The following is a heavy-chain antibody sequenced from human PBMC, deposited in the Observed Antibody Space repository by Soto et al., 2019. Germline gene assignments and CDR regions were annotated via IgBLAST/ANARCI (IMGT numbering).Heavy chain of an antibody. D-gene: IGHD3-22*01. CDR1: GFSLTDTRMG. CDR3: ARALFYSDSDGYYFELDY. CDR2: IISNDDK. Sequence: SGPTLVNPTETLTLTCSVSGFSLTDTRMGVSWIRQAPGKALEWLAHIISNDDKSYSTSLKSRLTISKDTSKSQVVLRMTNMDPADTGRYYCARALFYSDSDGYYFELDYWGPGTLVTVYS. V-gene: IGHV2-26*01. J-gene: IGHJ4*02.